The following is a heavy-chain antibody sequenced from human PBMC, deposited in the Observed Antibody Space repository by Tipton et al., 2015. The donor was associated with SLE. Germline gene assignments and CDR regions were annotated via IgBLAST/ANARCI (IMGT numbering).Heavy chain of an antibody. CDR1: GGSISSYY. CDR3: ARDQTVAGTFDY. V-gene: IGHV4-4*07. Sequence: TLSLTCTVSGGSISSYYWSWIRQPAGKGLEWIGRIYTSGSTNYNPSLKSRVTMSVDTSKNQFSLKLSSVTAADTALYYCARDQTVAGTFDYWGQGTLVTVSS. D-gene: IGHD6-19*01. CDR2: IYTSGST. J-gene: IGHJ4*02.